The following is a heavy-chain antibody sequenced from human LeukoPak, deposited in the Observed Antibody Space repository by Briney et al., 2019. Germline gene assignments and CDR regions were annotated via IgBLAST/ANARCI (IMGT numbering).Heavy chain of an antibody. CDR1: GFTVSSNY. V-gene: IGHV3-53*01. CDR2: IYSGGTI. CDR3: AREGSYDGSTMWYFDY. D-gene: IGHD3-22*01. J-gene: IGHJ4*02. Sequence: GRSLRLSCAASGFTVSSNYMAWVRQAPGKGLEWVSVIYSGGTIYYADSVKGRFTISRDNSKNTLYLQMNSLRAEDTAVYYCAREGSYDGSTMWYFDYWGQGTLVTVSS.